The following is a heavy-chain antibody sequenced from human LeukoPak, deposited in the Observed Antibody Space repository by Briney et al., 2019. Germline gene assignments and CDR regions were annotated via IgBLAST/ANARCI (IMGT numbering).Heavy chain of an antibody. V-gene: IGHV4-59*01. J-gene: IGHJ5*02. CDR2: IYYSGST. CDR3: ARDGGNWFDP. Sequence: SETLSLTCTVSDGSISSYYWSWIRQPPGKGLEWIGYIYYSGSTNYNPSLKSRVTISVDTSKNQFSLKLSSVTAADTAVYYCARDGGNWFDPWGQGTLVTVSS. CDR1: DGSISSYY.